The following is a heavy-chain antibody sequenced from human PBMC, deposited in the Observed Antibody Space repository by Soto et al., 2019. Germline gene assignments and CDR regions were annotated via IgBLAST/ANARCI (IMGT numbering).Heavy chain of an antibody. J-gene: IGHJ6*03. D-gene: IGHD3-10*01. CDR1: GGSISSSSYY. Sequence: PSETLSLTCTVSGGSISSSSYYWGWIRQPPGKGLEWIGSIYYSGSTYYNPSLKSRVTISVDTSKNQFSLKLSSVTAADTAVYYCARAITMVRGVILYYHYFMDVWGKGTTVIVSS. CDR2: IYYSGST. CDR3: ARAITMVRGVILYYHYFMDV. V-gene: IGHV4-39*01.